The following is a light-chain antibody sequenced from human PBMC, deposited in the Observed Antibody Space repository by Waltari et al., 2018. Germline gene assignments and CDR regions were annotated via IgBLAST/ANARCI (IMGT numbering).Light chain of an antibody. CDR3: ISYTSSSTPV. CDR1: SSDVGSYNR. Sequence: QSALTQPPSVSGSPGQSVTISCTGTSSDVGSYNRVSWYQQPPRTAPKLMIYEVSNRPSGVPDRVSGSKSGNTAFLTISGLQAEDEADYYCISYTSSSTPVFGGGTKLTVL. V-gene: IGLV2-18*02. CDR2: EVS. J-gene: IGLJ2*01.